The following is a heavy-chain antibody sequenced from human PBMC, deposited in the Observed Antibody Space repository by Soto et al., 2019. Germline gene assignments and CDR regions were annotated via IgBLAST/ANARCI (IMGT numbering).Heavy chain of an antibody. CDR2: IYWDDDK. Sequence: QITLKESGPMLVKPTQTLTLTCTFSGFSLSTTGVGVGWIRQSPGKALEWLALIYWDDDKRYSPSLRSRLTITKDTSKNQVVLRMPNMDPVDTATYFCAHRPASWGFDYWGQGTLVTVSS. D-gene: IGHD3-16*01. CDR3: AHRPASWGFDY. CDR1: GFSLSTTGVG. V-gene: IGHV2-5*02. J-gene: IGHJ4*02.